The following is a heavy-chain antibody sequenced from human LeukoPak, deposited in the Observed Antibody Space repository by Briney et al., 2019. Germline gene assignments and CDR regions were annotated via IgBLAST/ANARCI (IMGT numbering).Heavy chain of an antibody. V-gene: IGHV3-53*01. CDR2: FNPGGPT. CDR1: GFAVSENF. D-gene: IGHD2-8*01. CDR3: VKGMGFILDY. J-gene: IGHJ4*02. Sequence: GGTLRLSCVASGFAVSENFRGWVRQAPGKGLGWVSIFNPGGPTHYTASVRGRFTISRDNSKNTVYLQMNSLRAEDTAVYYCVKGMGFILDYWGQGILVTVSS.